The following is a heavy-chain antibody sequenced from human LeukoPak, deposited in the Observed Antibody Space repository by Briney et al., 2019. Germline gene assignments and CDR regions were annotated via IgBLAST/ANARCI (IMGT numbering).Heavy chain of an antibody. J-gene: IGHJ4*02. CDR3: ATVKRYCSSTSCYWTDY. CDR2: INPNSGGT. V-gene: IGHV1-2*02. CDR1: GYTFTGYY. Sequence: ASVKVSCKASGYTFTGYYMHWVRQAPGQGLEWMGWINPNSGGTNYAQKFQGRVTMTRDTSISTAYMELGRLRSDDTAVYYCATVKRYCSSTSCYWTDYWNQETMITVAS. D-gene: IGHD2-2*01.